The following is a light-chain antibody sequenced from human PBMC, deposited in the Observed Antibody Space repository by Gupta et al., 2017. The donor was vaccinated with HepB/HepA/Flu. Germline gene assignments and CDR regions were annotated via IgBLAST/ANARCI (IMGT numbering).Light chain of an antibody. CDR3: QQRFNWPLT. CDR2: DTS. V-gene: IGKV3-11*01. CDR1: QTISSS. J-gene: IGKJ4*01. Sequence: EIVLTQSPVTLSLSPGERATLSCRASQTISSSLAWYQQKPGQTPRLLIYDTSNRATGIPVKFSGSGSGTDFTLTINSLEPEDFAVFYCQQRFNWPLTFGGGTKVEIK.